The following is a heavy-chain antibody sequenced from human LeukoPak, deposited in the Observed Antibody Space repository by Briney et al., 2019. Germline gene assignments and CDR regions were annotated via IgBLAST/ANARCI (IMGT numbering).Heavy chain of an antibody. J-gene: IGHJ3*02. CDR3: ARDPDSSGYYYGAFDI. V-gene: IGHV3-21*01. CDR2: ISSSSSYI. CDR1: GFTFSSYS. Sequence: PGGSLRLSCAASGFTFSSYSMNWVRQAPGKGLEWVSSISSSSSYIYYADSVKGGFTISRDNAKNSLYLQMNSLRAEDTAVYYCARDPDSSGYYYGAFDIWGQGTMVTVSS. D-gene: IGHD3-22*01.